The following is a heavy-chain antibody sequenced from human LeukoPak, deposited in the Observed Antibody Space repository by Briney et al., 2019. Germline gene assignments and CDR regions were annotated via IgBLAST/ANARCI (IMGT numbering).Heavy chain of an antibody. CDR2: IRYDGSNK. D-gene: IGHD3-10*01. CDR3: AKEIYGSGSYLSGFDY. J-gene: IGHJ4*02. Sequence: GGSLRLSCAASGFTFSTYGMNWVRQAPGKGLEWVAFIRYDGSNKYYADSVKGRFSISRDNPKNMLYLQMNSLRAEDTAVYYCAKEIYGSGSYLSGFDYWGQGTLVTVSS. V-gene: IGHV3-30*02. CDR1: GFTFSTYG.